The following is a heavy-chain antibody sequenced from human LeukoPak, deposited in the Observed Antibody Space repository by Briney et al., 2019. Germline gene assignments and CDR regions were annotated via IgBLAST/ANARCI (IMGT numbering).Heavy chain of an antibody. Sequence: GGSLRLSCAASGFTFSSYAIHWVRQAPCKGLEWVAVLSYDGSNKYYADSVKGRFTISRDNSKNTLYLQMNSLRAEDTAVYYCAKDENYYDSSGYFGCFDYWGQGTLVTVSS. V-gene: IGHV3-30-3*01. J-gene: IGHJ4*02. CDR3: AKDENYYDSSGYFGCFDY. CDR1: GFTFSSYA. CDR2: LSYDGSNK. D-gene: IGHD3-22*01.